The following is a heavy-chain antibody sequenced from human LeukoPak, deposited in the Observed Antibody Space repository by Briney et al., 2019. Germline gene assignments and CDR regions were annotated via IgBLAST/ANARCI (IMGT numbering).Heavy chain of an antibody. CDR3: ARRTMVRGVIITFDY. V-gene: IGHV4-39*01. CDR2: IYYSGST. Sequence: SETLSLTCTVSGGSISSNSYYWGWIRQPPGKGLEWIGSIYYSGSTYYNPSLKSRVTISVDTSKNQFSLKLSSVTAADTAVYYCARRTMVRGVIITFDYWDQGTLVTVSS. J-gene: IGHJ4*02. D-gene: IGHD3-10*01. CDR1: GGSISSNSYY.